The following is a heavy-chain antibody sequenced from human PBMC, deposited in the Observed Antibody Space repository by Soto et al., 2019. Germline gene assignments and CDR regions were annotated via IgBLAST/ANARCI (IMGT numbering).Heavy chain of an antibody. J-gene: IGHJ4*02. CDR1: GFTFSSYS. D-gene: IGHD6-19*01. Sequence: GGSLRLSCVASGFTFSSYSMNWVRQAPGKGLEWVSYIISSSSTIYYADSVKGRFTISRDNAKNSVYLQMNSLRGEDTAGYYCASSVAPLDNWGQGTVVTVSS. CDR2: IISSSSTI. CDR3: ASSVAPLDN. V-gene: IGHV3-48*01.